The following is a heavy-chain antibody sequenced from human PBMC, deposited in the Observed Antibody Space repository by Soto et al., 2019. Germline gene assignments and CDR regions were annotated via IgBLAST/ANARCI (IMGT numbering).Heavy chain of an antibody. J-gene: IGHJ4*02. D-gene: IGHD6-19*01. CDR3: ARASRIAVGAIQYYFDY. Sequence: QVQLVQSGAEVKKPGASVKVSCKASGYTFTNYDINWVRQATGQGLEWMGSMNPNTGNTGYAQKFQGRVTMTRNTSISTAYMELSSLRSEDTAVYYCARASRIAVGAIQYYFDYWGQGTLVTVSS. V-gene: IGHV1-8*01. CDR1: GYTFTNYD. CDR2: MNPNTGNT.